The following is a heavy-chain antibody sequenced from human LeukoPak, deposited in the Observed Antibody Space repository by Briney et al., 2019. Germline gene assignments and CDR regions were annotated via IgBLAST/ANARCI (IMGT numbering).Heavy chain of an antibody. CDR3: AKADYYGSGSYWFDY. J-gene: IGHJ4*02. CDR1: GFTFSSYS. V-gene: IGHV3-23*01. Sequence: GGSLRLSCAASGFTFSSYSMNWVRQAPGKGLEWVSAISGSGGSTYYADSVKGRFTISRDNSKNTLYLQMNSLRAEDTAVYYCAKADYYGSGSYWFDYWGQGTLVTVSS. CDR2: ISGSGGST. D-gene: IGHD3-10*01.